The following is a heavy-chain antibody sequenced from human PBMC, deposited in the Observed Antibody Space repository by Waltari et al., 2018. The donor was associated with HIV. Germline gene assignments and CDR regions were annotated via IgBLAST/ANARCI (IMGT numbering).Heavy chain of an antibody. CDR2: INHSGST. J-gene: IGHJ3*02. Sequence: QVQLQQWGAGLLKPSETLSLTCAVYGGSFSGYYWSWIRQPPGKGLEWIGEINHSGSTNYNPSLKSRVTISVDTSKNQFSLKLSSVTAADTAVYYCARREIRFLEWLLPRGAVDIWGQGTMVTVSS. CDR3: ARREIRFLEWLLPRGAVDI. V-gene: IGHV4-34*01. D-gene: IGHD3-3*01. CDR1: GGSFSGYY.